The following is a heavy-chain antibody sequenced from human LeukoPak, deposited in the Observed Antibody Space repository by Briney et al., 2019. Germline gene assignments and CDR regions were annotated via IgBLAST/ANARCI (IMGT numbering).Heavy chain of an antibody. CDR3: ARGRIAVAGTYIPSNWGPQLYYMDV. J-gene: IGHJ6*03. Sequence: GGSLRLSCAASGFTFSSYWMSWVRQAPGKGLEWVANIKQDGSGKYYVDSVKGRFTISRDNAKNSLSLQMNSLRAEDTAVYYCARGRIAVAGTYIPSNWGPQLYYMDVWGKGTTVTVSS. D-gene: IGHD6-19*01. CDR2: IKQDGSGK. CDR1: GFTFSSYW. V-gene: IGHV3-7*01.